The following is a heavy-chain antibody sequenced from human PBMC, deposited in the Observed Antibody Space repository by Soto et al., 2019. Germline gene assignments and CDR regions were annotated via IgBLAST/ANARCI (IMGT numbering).Heavy chain of an antibody. CDR3: ARVPDV. J-gene: IGHJ6*02. V-gene: IGHV4-30-2*01. Sequence: QLQLQASGSGLVKPSQTLSLTCAVSGGSISSGGYSWGWIRQPPGKGLEWIGYIYHSGSTYYDPSLKSRVTISVDRSKNQFSLKLSSVTAADTAVDYCARVPDVWGQGTTVTVSS. CDR2: IYHSGST. CDR1: GGSISSGGYS.